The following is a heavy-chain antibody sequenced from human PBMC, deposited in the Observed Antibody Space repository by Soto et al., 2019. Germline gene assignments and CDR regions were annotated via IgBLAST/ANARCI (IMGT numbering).Heavy chain of an antibody. V-gene: IGHV3-74*01. CDR2: INSDGSTT. CDR1: GFTFNTYW. CDR3: SREEWELRY. J-gene: IGHJ4*02. D-gene: IGHD1-26*01. Sequence: EVQLVESGGGLVQPGWSLRLSCTASGFTFNTYWMHWVRQAPGKGRVWVSRINSDGSTTIYADSVKGRFTISRDNAKNTLYLQMNSLRGEDTAVYYCSREEWELRYWGQGTLVTVSS.